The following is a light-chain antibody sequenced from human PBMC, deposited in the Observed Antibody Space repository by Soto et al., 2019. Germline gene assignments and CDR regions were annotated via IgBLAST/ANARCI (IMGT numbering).Light chain of an antibody. CDR2: AAS. J-gene: IGKJ4*01. V-gene: IGKV3-20*01. Sequence: EIVLTQSPGTLSLAPGESVTLSCRASQSIDRSYLGWYQQKPGQAHRLLVFAASNRATGVPDRFSGSGSGTDFTLTITRLEPDDCAVYYCQQYGSSHRTIGVGTRVEIK. CDR3: QQYGSSHRT. CDR1: QSIDRSY.